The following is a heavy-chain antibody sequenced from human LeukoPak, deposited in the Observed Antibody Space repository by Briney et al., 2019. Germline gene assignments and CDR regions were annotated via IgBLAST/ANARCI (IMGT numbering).Heavy chain of an antibody. J-gene: IGHJ4*02. CDR1: GYTFTSYD. V-gene: IGHV1-8*03. D-gene: IGHD2-2*01. CDR2: MNPNSGNT. Sequence: WASVKVSCKASGYTFTSYDINWVREATGQGLEWMGWMNPNSGNTGYAQKFQGRVTITRNTSISTAYMELSSLRSEDTAVYYCARTPRYCSSTSCSYYFDYWGQGTLVTVSS. CDR3: ARTPRYCSSTSCSYYFDY.